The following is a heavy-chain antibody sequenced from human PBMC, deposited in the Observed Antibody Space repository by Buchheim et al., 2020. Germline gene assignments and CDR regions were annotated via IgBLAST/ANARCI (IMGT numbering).Heavy chain of an antibody. Sequence: VQVVESGGGVVQPGGSPRLSCGASGFSFRDYGMHWVRQAPGKGLEWVAVISYDGSKKYYGDSVKGRFTISRENSKNMVFLQMNSLRVEDTAVYYCTKAFYYGSGDYYSRMGYFFGMDVWGPGTT. V-gene: IGHV3-30*18. J-gene: IGHJ6*02. D-gene: IGHD3-10*01. CDR2: ISYDGSKK. CDR3: TKAFYYGSGDYYSRMGYFFGMDV. CDR1: GFSFRDYG.